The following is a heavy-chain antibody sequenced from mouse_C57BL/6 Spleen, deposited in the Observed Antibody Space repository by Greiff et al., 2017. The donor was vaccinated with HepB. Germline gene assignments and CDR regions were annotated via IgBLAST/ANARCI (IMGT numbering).Heavy chain of an antibody. Sequence: VQLQQPGAELVKPGASVKLSCKASGYTFTSYWMHWVKQRTGQGLEWIGMIHPNSGSTNYNEKFKSKATLTVDKSSSTAYMQLSSLTSEDSAVYYCARSGYDYDDFLFAYWGQGTLVTVSA. CDR1: GYTFTSYW. J-gene: IGHJ3*01. CDR3: ARSGYDYDDFLFAY. D-gene: IGHD2-4*01. CDR2: IHPNSGST. V-gene: IGHV1-64*01.